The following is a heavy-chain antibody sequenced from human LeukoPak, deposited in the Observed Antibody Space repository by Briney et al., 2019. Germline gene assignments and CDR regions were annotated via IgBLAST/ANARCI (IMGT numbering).Heavy chain of an antibody. CDR2: IRYDGSNK. J-gene: IGHJ3*02. Sequence: PGGSLRLSCAASGFTFSSYGMHWVRQAPGKGLEWVAFIRYDGSNKYYADSVKGRFTISRDNSKNTLYLQMNSLRAEDTAVYYCAKDRAAAGTGPQYDAFDIWGQGTMVTVSS. V-gene: IGHV3-30*02. CDR3: AKDRAAAGTGPQYDAFDI. CDR1: GFTFSSYG. D-gene: IGHD6-13*01.